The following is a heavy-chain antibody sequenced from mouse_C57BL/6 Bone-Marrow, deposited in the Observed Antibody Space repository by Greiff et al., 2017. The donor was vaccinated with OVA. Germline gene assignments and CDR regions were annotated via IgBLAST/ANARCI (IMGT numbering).Heavy chain of an antibody. CDR3: ARQGDYDGCWYFDV. Sequence: EVHLVESGGDLVKPGGSLKLSCAASGFTFSSYGMSWVRQTPDKRLEWVATISSGGSYTYYPYSVKGRFTISRDNAKNTLYLQMSRMKSEDTAMYYCARQGDYDGCWYFDVWGTGTTVTVSS. D-gene: IGHD2-4*01. V-gene: IGHV5-6*01. J-gene: IGHJ1*03. CDR1: GFTFSSYG. CDR2: ISSGGSYT.